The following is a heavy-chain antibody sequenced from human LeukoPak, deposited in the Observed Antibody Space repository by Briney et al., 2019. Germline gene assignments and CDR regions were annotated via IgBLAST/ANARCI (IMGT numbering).Heavy chain of an antibody. J-gene: IGHJ4*02. V-gene: IGHV4-34*01. Sequence: TSETLSLTCAVYGGSFSGYYWSWIRQPPGKGLEWIGEINHSGSTNYNPSLKSRVTISVDASKNQFSLKLSSVTAADTAVYYCARPSTDYWGQGTLVTVSS. CDR3: ARPSTDY. CDR1: GGSFSGYY. D-gene: IGHD2-2*01. CDR2: INHSGST.